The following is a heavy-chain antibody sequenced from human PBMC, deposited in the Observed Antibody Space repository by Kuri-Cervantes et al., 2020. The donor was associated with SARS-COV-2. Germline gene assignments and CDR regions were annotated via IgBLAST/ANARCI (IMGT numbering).Heavy chain of an antibody. J-gene: IGHJ4*02. CDR1: GFTFSSYS. Sequence: GESLKISCAASGFTFSSYSMNRVRQAPGKGLEWVSSISRSSSYIYYADSVKGRFTISRDNAKDSLYLQMNSLRAEDTAVYYCARDCVIAARPDELCYWGQGTLVTVSS. V-gene: IGHV3-21*01. D-gene: IGHD6-6*01. CDR3: ARDCVIAARPDELCY. CDR2: ISRSSSYI.